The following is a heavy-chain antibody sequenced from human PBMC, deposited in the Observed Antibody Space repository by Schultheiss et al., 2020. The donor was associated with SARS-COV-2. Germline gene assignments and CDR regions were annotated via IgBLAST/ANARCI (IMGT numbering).Heavy chain of an antibody. D-gene: IGHD3-3*01. J-gene: IGHJ5*02. CDR2: ISSSGSTI. V-gene: IGHV3-11*01. CDR1: GFTFSDYY. CDR3: ARDRAIDYDFWSGYYGGNDWFDP. Sequence: GGSLRLSCAASGFTFSDYYMSWIRQAPGKGLEWVSYISSSGSTIYYADSVKGRFTISRDNAKNSLYLQMNSLRAEDTAVYYCARDRAIDYDFWSGYYGGNDWFDPWGQGTLVTVSS.